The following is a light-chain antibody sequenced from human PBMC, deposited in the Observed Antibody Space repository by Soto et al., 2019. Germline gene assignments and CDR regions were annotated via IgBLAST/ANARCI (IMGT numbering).Light chain of an antibody. J-gene: IGLJ1*01. CDR3: AAWDDILNGYV. Sequence: QSVLTQPPSASGTPGQRVTISCSGSSSNIGSNTVNWYQQLPGTAPKLIIYSNNQRPSGVPDRFSGSKSGTSASLAISGLQSEDESDYYCAAWDDILNGYVFGTGTKGTVL. V-gene: IGLV1-44*01. CDR1: SSNIGSNT. CDR2: SNN.